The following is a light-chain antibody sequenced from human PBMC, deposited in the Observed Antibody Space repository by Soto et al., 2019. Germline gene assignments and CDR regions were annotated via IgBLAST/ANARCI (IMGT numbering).Light chain of an antibody. V-gene: IGKV3-15*01. Sequence: EKEKKNAAAALSVSPGERATLSCMACQCVSSNLAWYQQKPGQAPRLLIYGASTRATGIPARFSGSGSGTDFTLTICSLEPEDSAVYYSPLPNMWPLPFGQGTRLEIK. CDR3: PLPNMWPLP. CDR2: GAS. J-gene: IGKJ5*01. CDR1: QCVSSN.